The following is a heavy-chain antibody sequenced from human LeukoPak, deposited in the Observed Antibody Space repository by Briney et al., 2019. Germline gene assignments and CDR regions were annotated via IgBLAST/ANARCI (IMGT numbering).Heavy chain of an antibody. V-gene: IGHV1-69*01. D-gene: IGHD1-26*01. CDR3: ARAPELLTADDYYFDY. Sequence: GSSVKVSCKASGGTFSSYAISWVRQAPGQGLEWMGGIIPIFGTANYAQKFQGRVTITADESTSTAYMELSSLRSEDTAVYYCARAPELLTADDYYFDYWGQGTLVTVSS. J-gene: IGHJ4*02. CDR2: IIPIFGTA. CDR1: GGTFSSYA.